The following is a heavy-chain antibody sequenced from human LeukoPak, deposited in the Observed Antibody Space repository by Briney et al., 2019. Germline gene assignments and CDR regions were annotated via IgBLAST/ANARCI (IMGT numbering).Heavy chain of an antibody. D-gene: IGHD3-10*01. Sequence: ASVKVSCKASGYTFTGYYMHWVRQAPGQGLEWMGWINPNNGGTNYAQKFQGRVTMARDTSISTAYMELSRLTSDDTAVFYCAREGPMVGGVMQNYYYSMDVWGKGTTVTVSS. CDR2: INPNNGGT. CDR1: GYTFTGYY. V-gene: IGHV1-2*02. CDR3: AREGPMVGGVMQNYYYSMDV. J-gene: IGHJ6*03.